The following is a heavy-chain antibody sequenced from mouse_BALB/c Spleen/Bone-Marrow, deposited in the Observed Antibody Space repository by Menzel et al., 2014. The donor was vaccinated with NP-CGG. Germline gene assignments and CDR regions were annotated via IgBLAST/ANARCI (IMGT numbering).Heavy chain of an antibody. CDR1: GYTFTSYL. J-gene: IGHJ2*01. D-gene: IGHD4-1*01. CDR3: ARWGGTPYFDY. Sequence: EVQLQQSGPELVKPGASVKMSCKASGYTFTSYLIHWVKQKPGQGLEWIGYITPYNDDTKYNEKFKGKATLTSDKSSSTAYTGLSSLTSEDSAVYYCARWGGTPYFDYWGQGTTLTVSS. V-gene: IGHV1-14*01. CDR2: ITPYNDDT.